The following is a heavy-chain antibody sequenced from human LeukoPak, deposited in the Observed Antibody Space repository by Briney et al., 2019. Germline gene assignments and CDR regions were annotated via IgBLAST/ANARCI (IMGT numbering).Heavy chain of an antibody. Sequence: GGSLRLSCAASGFTFSNYWMSWVRQAPGKGLEWVAVIKQDGGEKYYVDSVKGRFTISRDNAKSSLYLQMNSLRAEDTAVYYCAKDWGGYWGQGTLVTASS. CDR1: GFTFSNYW. D-gene: IGHD3-16*01. V-gene: IGHV3-7*03. CDR2: IKQDGGEK. J-gene: IGHJ4*02. CDR3: AKDWGGY.